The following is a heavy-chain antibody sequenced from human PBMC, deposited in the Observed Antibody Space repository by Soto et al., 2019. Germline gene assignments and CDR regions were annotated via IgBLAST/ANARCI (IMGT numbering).Heavy chain of an antibody. Sequence: GESLKISCXGSGYSFTSYWISWVRQMPGKGLEWMGRIDPSDSYTNYSPSFQGHVTISADKSISTAYLQWSSLKASETAMYYCARRDDQDAFDIWGQGTMVTVSS. CDR3: ARRDDQDAFDI. CDR1: GYSFTSYW. D-gene: IGHD1-1*01. J-gene: IGHJ3*02. V-gene: IGHV5-10-1*01. CDR2: IDPSDSYT.